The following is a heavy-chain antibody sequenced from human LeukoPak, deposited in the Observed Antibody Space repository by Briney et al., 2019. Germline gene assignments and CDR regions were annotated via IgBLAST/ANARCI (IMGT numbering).Heavy chain of an antibody. CDR2: IYYSGST. CDR1: GGSISSGDYY. V-gene: IGHV4-30-4*08. CDR3: ARHLRVGARQEFDY. D-gene: IGHD5/OR15-5a*01. Sequence: SETLSLTCTVSGGSISSGDYYWSWIRQPPGKGLEWIGYIYYSGSTYYNPSLKSRITISVDTSKNQVSLKLNSVTAADTAVFYCARHLRVGARQEFDYWGQGTLVTVSS. J-gene: IGHJ4*02.